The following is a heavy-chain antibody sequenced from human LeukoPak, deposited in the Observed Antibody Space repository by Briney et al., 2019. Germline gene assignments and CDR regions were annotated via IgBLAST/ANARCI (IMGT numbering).Heavy chain of an antibody. CDR3: AKPLRPTTSYFDS. D-gene: IGHD1-1*01. J-gene: IGHJ4*02. V-gene: IGHV3-23*01. CDR1: GFTFDTHT. CDR2: IHDDGAKT. Sequence: GGSLRLSCAASGFTFDTHTMTWVRQAPGKGLEWVSSIHDDGAKTYYADSVKGRLTIPRDNSKYTLFLQMNSLRADDTALHYCAKPLRPTTSYFDSWGQGTLVTVSS.